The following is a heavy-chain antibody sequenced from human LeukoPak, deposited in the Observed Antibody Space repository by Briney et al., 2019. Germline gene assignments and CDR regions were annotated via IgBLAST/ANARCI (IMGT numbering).Heavy chain of an antibody. V-gene: IGHV3-74*01. CDR3: ARVYYYYMDV. Sequence: GSLRLSCAASGFTFSSYWMHWVRQAPGTGLVWVSRISSDGTNTYYADSVKGRFSISRDNAKNTLYLQMNSLRAEDTAMYYCARVYYYYMDVWGRGTTVTVS. CDR2: ISSDGTNT. CDR1: GFTFSSYW. J-gene: IGHJ6*03.